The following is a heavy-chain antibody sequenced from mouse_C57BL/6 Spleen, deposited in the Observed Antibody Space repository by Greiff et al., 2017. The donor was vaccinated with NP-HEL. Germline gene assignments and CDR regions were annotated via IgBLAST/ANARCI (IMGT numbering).Heavy chain of an antibody. CDR1: GYAFSSYW. CDR2: IYPGDGDT. J-gene: IGHJ2*01. CDR3: ARPGPAYYFDY. V-gene: IGHV1-80*01. Sequence: VQLQQSGAELVKPGASVKISCKASGYAFSSYWMNWVKQRPGKGLEWIGQIYPGDGDTNYNGKFKGKATLTADKSSSTAYMQLSSLTSEDSAVYFCARPGPAYYFDYWGQGTTLTVSS.